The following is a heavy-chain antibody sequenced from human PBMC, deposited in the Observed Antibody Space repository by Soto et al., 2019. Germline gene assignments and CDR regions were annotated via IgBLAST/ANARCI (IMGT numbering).Heavy chain of an antibody. J-gene: IGHJ3*02. D-gene: IGHD3-9*01. CDR2: ISSSSSTI. CDR3: ARGGDILTGPDAFDI. Sequence: GGSLRLSCAASGFTFSSYSMNWVRQAPGKGLEWVSYISSSSSTIYYAESVKGRFTISRDNAKNSLYLQMKSMRAEDTAVYYCARGGDILTGPDAFDIWGQGTMVTVSS. CDR1: GFTFSSYS. V-gene: IGHV3-48*01.